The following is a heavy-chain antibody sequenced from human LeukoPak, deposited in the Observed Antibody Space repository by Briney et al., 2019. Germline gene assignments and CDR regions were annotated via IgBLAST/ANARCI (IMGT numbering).Heavy chain of an antibody. Sequence: GGSLRLSCAASGFTFSSYAMHWVRQAPGKGLEWVAVISYDGSNKYYADSVKGRFTISRDNSKNTLYLQMNSLRAEDTAVYYCAREGYYYGSGSYISYWGQGTLVTVSS. CDR1: GFTFSSYA. D-gene: IGHD3-10*01. CDR2: ISYDGSNK. J-gene: IGHJ4*02. CDR3: AREGYYYGSGSYISY. V-gene: IGHV3-30*04.